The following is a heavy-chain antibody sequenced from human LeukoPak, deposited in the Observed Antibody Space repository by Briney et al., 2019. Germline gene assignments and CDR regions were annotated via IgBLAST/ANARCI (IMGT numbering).Heavy chain of an antibody. CDR1: GGSFSGYY. CDR2: INHSGST. V-gene: IGHV4-34*01. CDR3: ARGAGQQQLFDY. D-gene: IGHD6-13*01. Sequence: SETLSLTCAVYGGSFSGYYWSWIRQPPGKGMEWIGEINHSGSTNYNPSLKSGVTISLDTSKNQFSLKLSSVTAADTAVYYCARGAGQQQLFDYWGQGTLVTVSS. J-gene: IGHJ4*02.